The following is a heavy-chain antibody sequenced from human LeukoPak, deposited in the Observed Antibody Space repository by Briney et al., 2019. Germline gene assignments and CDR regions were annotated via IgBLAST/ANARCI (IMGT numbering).Heavy chain of an antibody. CDR2: ISSSSSYI. J-gene: IGHJ6*03. Sequence: GGSLRLSCAASGFTFSSYSMNWVRQAPGKGLEWVSSISSSSSYIYYADSVKGRFTISRDNAKNSLYLQMNSLRAEDTAVYYCARDLSPYYDILTGYFADRYYYYMDVWGKGTTVTISS. V-gene: IGHV3-21*01. D-gene: IGHD3-9*01. CDR3: ARDLSPYYDILTGYFADRYYYYMDV. CDR1: GFTFSSYS.